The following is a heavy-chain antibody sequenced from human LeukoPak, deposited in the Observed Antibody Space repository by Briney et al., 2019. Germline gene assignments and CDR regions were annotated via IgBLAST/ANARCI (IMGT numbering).Heavy chain of an antibody. CDR3: ARRSAARDAFDI. CDR2: INSVGSTT. D-gene: IGHD6-6*01. J-gene: IGHJ3*02. Sequence: PGPSLTLACAASGFTVSIYWMDWVRHAPGKGLGWVSRINSVGSTTSYADSVKGRFTISRDNAKNTLYLQMNSLRAEDTAAYYCARRSAARDAFDIWGLGTMVTVSS. V-gene: IGHV3-74*01. CDR1: GFTVSIYW.